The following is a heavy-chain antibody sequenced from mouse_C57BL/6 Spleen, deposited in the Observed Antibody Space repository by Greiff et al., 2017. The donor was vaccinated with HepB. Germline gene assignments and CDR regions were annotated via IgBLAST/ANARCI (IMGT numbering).Heavy chain of an antibody. V-gene: IGHV1-4*01. CDR1: GYTFTSYT. Sequence: VQLQQSGAELARPGASVKMSCKASGYTFTSYTMHWVKQRPGQGLEWIGYINPSSGYTKYNQKFKDKATLTADKSSSTAYMQLSSLTSEDSAVYYCAREISPLLRYYAMDYWGQGTSVTVSS. J-gene: IGHJ4*01. D-gene: IGHD1-2*01. CDR2: INPSSGYT. CDR3: AREISPLLRYYAMDY.